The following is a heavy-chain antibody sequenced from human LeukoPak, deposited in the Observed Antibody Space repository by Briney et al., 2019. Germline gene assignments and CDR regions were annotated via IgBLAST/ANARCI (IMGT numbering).Heavy chain of an antibody. V-gene: IGHV3-30-3*01. CDR2: ISDDETYK. D-gene: IGHD2/OR15-2a*01. Sequence: GGSLRLSCAASGFTFNSYSMHWVRQAPGKGLEWVTAISDDETYKFYADSVKGRFTISRDNSKNTLYLQMNSLTREDTAVYYCVKEFPRNSTSYWGQGTLVTVSS. CDR3: VKEFPRNSTSY. CDR1: GFTFNSYS. J-gene: IGHJ4*02.